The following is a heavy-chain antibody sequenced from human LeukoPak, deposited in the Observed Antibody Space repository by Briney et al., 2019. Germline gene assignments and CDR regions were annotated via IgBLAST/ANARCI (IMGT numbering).Heavy chain of an antibody. CDR1: GFTFSDYY. D-gene: IGHD6-19*01. J-gene: IGHJ4*02. Sequence: PGGSLRLSCAASGFTFSDYYVSWIRQAPGKGLEWVSYISSSGSTIYYGDSVKGRFTISRDNAKNSLYLQMNSLRAEDTAVYYCARDPPDAQWLCYFDYWGQGTLFTVSS. CDR2: ISSSGSTI. V-gene: IGHV3-11*01. CDR3: ARDPPDAQWLCYFDY.